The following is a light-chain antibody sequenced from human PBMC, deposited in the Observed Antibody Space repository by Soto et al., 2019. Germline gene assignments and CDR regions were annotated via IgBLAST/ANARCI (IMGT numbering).Light chain of an antibody. CDR1: QSISTY. Sequence: DIQMTQSPSSLSASVGDRVTITCRASQSISTYLNWYQQKPGKAPKVLIYAASSLQSGVPSRFSGTGSGTDFILNISSLQPEDFATYYCQPSYSTPLTFGQGTKLEIK. J-gene: IGKJ2*01. V-gene: IGKV1-39*01. CDR3: QPSYSTPLT. CDR2: AAS.